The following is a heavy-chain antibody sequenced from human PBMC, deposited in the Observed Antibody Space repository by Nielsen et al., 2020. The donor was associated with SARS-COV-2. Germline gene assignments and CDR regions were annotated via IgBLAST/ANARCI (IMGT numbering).Heavy chain of an antibody. CDR2: INPNSGGT. Sequence: WVRQAPGQGLEWMGRINPNSGGTNYAQKFQGRVTMTRDTSISTAYMELSRLRSDDTAVYYCARSPPTYTAWGQGTLVTVSS. D-gene: IGHD5-18*01. V-gene: IGHV1-2*06. J-gene: IGHJ4*02. CDR3: ARSPPTYTA.